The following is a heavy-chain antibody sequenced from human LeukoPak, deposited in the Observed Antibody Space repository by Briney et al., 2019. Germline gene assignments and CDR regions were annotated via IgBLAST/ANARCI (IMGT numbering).Heavy chain of an antibody. D-gene: IGHD6-13*01. Sequence: GGSLRLSCAASGFTFSSYGMHWVRQAPGKGLEWVAVISYDGSNKYYADSVKGRFTISRDNSKNTLYLQMNSLRAEDTAMYYCAKVVRGSWHFDYWGQGTLVTVSS. CDR1: GFTFSSYG. CDR2: ISYDGSNK. CDR3: AKVVRGSWHFDY. V-gene: IGHV3-30*18. J-gene: IGHJ4*02.